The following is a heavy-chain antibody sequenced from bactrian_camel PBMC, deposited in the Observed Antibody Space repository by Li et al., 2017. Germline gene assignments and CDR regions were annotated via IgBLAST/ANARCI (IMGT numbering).Heavy chain of an antibody. Sequence: HVQLVESGGGSVQVGGSLRLSCVASGYTSCIGWFRQAPGKEREGVATFRGGSSRKFYADSVKGRFTISEDAAKDTVYLEMNSLKPEDTAMYYCAASELSNDHWWSLRTVDYQDWGQGTQVTVS. CDR1: GYTSC. CDR3: AASELSNDHWWSLRTVDYQD. J-gene: IGHJ4*01. CDR2: FRGGSSRK. D-gene: IGHD7*01. V-gene: IGHV3S63*01.